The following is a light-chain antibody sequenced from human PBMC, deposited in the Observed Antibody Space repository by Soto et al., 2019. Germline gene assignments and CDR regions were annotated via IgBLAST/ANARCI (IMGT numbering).Light chain of an antibody. CDR3: QQRSNWPPT. CDR2: DAS. Sequence: DIVLTQSPGTLSLSPGERATLSCRASQSVSSYLAWYQQKPGQAPRLLIYDASNRATGIPARFSGSGSGTDFTLAISSLEPEDFAVYYCQQRSNWPPTFGQGTKV. V-gene: IGKV3-11*01. J-gene: IGKJ1*01. CDR1: QSVSSY.